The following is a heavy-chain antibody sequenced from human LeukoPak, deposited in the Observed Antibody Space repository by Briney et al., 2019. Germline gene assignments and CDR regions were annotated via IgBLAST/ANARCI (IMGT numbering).Heavy chain of an antibody. CDR1: GFTFGNYG. J-gene: IGHJ4*02. V-gene: IGHV3-33*01. D-gene: IGHD1-26*01. Sequence: GGSLRLSCAASGFTFGNYGMHWVRQAPGKGLEWVAVIWYDGSNKYYADSVKGRFTISRDNSKNTLYLQMNSLRAEDTAVYYCARFLSGSSYYFDYWGQGTLVTVSS. CDR2: IWYDGSNK. CDR3: ARFLSGSSYYFDY.